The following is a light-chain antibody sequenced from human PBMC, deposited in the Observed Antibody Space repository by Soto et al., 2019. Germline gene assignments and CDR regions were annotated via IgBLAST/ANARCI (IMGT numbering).Light chain of an antibody. Sequence: DTQMTQSPSTLSASVGDRVTITCRASQSISSWLAWYQQKPGKAPKLLIYKASTLESGVPSRFSGSGSGTEFTLTISSLQSDDSATYYCQQYNSYSWTFGQGTRLEIK. J-gene: IGKJ5*01. CDR1: QSISSW. CDR2: KAS. V-gene: IGKV1-5*03. CDR3: QQYNSYSWT.